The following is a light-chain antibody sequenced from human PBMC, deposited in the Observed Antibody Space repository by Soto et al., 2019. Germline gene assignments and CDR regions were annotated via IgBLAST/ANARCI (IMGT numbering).Light chain of an antibody. V-gene: IGLV1-44*01. CDR2: SNN. Sequence: QSVLTQPPSASGTPGQRITISCSGSSSNIGSHTVNWHQQVPGTAPKLLIYSNNERPSGVPDRFSGSKSGTSASLAISGLQSGDEADYYCQVWASTAEFFVFGSGTKLTVL. CDR3: QVWASTAEFFV. J-gene: IGLJ1*01. CDR1: SSNIGSHT.